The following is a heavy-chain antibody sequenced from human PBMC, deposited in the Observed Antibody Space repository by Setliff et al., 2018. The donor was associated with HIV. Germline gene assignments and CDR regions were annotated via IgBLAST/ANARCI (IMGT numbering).Heavy chain of an antibody. CDR3: ARGHYGA. CDR2: IYSGGST. D-gene: IGHD4-17*01. CDR1: GFTVSSNY. Sequence: GGSLRLSCAASGFTVSSNYMSWVRQAPGKGLEWVSVIYSGGSTYYADSVKGRFTVSRDESKNTLLLQMDSLRVEDTAVYYCARGHYGAWGQGTLVTVSS. J-gene: IGHJ4*02. V-gene: IGHV3-53*01.